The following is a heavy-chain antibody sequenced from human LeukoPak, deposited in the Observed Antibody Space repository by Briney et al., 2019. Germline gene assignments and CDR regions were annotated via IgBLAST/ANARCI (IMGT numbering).Heavy chain of an antibody. CDR2: INHSGST. CDR3: ARGRARRTHYGAPPRWFDP. Sequence: PGGSLRLSCGASGFSFSDSWMSWVRQAPGKGLEWIGEINHSGSTNYNPSLKSRVTISVDTSKNQFSLKLSSVTAADTAVYYCARGRARRTHYGAPPRWFDPWGQGTLVTVSS. D-gene: IGHD4-17*01. V-gene: IGHV4-34*01. CDR1: GFSFSDSW. J-gene: IGHJ5*02.